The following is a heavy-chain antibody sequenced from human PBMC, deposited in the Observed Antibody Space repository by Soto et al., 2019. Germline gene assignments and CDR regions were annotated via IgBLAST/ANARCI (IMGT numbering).Heavy chain of an antibody. CDR3: ARDREPGSGWYPYFDY. J-gene: IGHJ4*02. Sequence: HPGGSLRLSCAASGFTFSSYAMHWVRQAPGKGLEWVAFISYDGSNKYYADSVKGRFTISRDNSKNTLYLQMNSLRAEDTAVYYCARDREPGSGWYPYFDYWGQGTLVTVSS. CDR1: GFTFSSYA. CDR2: ISYDGSNK. V-gene: IGHV3-30-3*01. D-gene: IGHD6-19*01.